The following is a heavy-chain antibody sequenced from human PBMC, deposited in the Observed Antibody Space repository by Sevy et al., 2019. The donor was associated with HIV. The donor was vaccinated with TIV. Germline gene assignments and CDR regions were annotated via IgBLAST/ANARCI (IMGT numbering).Heavy chain of an antibody. CDR1: GYTFTGYY. J-gene: IGHJ6*02. V-gene: IGHV1-2*02. D-gene: IGHD5-12*01. Sequence: GASVKVSCKASGYTFTGYYMHWVRQAPGQGLEWMGWINPNSGGTNYAQKFQGRVTMTRDTSISTAYMELSRLRSDDTAVYYCARETLYSGYDSRYYYYGMDVWGQGTTVTVSS. CDR2: INPNSGGT. CDR3: ARETLYSGYDSRYYYYGMDV.